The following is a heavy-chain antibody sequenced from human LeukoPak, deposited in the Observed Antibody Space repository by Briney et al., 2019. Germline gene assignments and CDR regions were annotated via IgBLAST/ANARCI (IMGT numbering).Heavy chain of an antibody. V-gene: IGHV5-51*01. CDR2: IYPGDSAT. CDR3: ARHRLHGYGDKYYFDY. CDR1: GYSFTTYW. J-gene: IGHJ4*02. Sequence: GESLKISCKGSGYSFTTYWIGWVRQMPGKGLEWMGIIYPGDSATRYSPSFQGQVTISADKSISTAYLQWSSLKPSDTAIYYCARHRLHGYGDKYYFDYWGQGILVTVSS. D-gene: IGHD4-17*01.